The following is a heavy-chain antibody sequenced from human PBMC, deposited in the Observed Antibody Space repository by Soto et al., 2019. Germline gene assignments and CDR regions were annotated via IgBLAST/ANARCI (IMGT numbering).Heavy chain of an antibody. CDR1: GFTCGSHG. CDR2: INADGSWT. D-gene: IGHD6-13*01. V-gene: IGHV3-74*01. Sequence: WVSLRLSCAAAGFTCGSHGMHWVRQGPGKGLAWVSGINADGSWTSYADSVKGRFTISRDNAKNSLYLQMNSLRAEDTAVYYCAREGDGSRWFNYFDYWGKGTQVTVSS. J-gene: IGHJ4*02. CDR3: AREGDGSRWFNYFDY.